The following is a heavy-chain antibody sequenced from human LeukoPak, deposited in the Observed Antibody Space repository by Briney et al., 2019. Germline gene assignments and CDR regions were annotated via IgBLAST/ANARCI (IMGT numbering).Heavy chain of an antibody. CDR3: VRDDYNGNSFDS. CDR2: INPKNGDT. D-gene: IGHD4-23*01. J-gene: IGHJ5*01. V-gene: IGHV1-2*02. Sequence: ASVKVSCKASGYSFTASYMHWVRQAPGQGLEWVGCINPKNGDTSTAQRFQGRVTMTRDTSLTTAYMDLTSLRSDDTAVYYCVRDDYNGNSFDSWGPGTLVTVS. CDR1: GYSFTASY.